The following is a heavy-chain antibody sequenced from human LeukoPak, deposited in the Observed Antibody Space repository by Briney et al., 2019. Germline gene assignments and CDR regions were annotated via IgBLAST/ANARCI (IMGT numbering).Heavy chain of an antibody. CDR3: ARDRYSMSSAFDY. V-gene: IGHV3-23*01. CDR2: ISGSGGNT. J-gene: IGHJ4*02. Sequence: GGSLRLSCVGSGFAFSNFAMSWVRLAPGKGLEWVSAISGSGGNTYYADSVKGRFTISRDNAKTSLYLQMNSLRAEDTAVYYCARDRYSMSSAFDYWGQGTLVTVSS. D-gene: IGHD6-6*01. CDR1: GFAFSNFA.